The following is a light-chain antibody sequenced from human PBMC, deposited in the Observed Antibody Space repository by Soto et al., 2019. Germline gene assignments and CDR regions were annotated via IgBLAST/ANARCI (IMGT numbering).Light chain of an antibody. J-gene: IGLJ3*02. CDR1: SSNIGNNY. V-gene: IGLV1-51*01. CDR3: GAWDTSLSAGV. Sequence: QSVLTQPPSVSAAPGQRVTISCSGSSSNIGNNYVSWYQQLPGTAHKLLIYDNNTRPSGIPDRFSGSKSGTSATLGITGLQTGDEADYYCGAWDTSLSAGVFGGGTKVTVL. CDR2: DNN.